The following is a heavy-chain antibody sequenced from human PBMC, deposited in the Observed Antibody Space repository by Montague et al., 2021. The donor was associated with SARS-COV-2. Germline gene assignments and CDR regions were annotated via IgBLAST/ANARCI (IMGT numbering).Heavy chain of an antibody. CDR1: GGSISSSSYY. Sequence: SETLSLTCTVSGGSISSSSYYWGWIRQPPGKGLEWIGSIYYSGSTYYNPSLKSRVTISVDTSKNQFSLKLSSVTAADTAVYYCASHPSVLLWFRELLSDRFDPWGQGTLVTVSS. CDR3: ASHPSVLLWFRELLSDRFDP. V-gene: IGHV4-39*01. J-gene: IGHJ5*02. CDR2: IYYSGST. D-gene: IGHD3-10*01.